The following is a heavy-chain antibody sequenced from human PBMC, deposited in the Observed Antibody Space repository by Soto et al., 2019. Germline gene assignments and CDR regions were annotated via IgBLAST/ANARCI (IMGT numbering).Heavy chain of an antibody. D-gene: IGHD3-3*01. V-gene: IGHV3-30*18. Sequence: QVQLVESGGGVVQPGRSRRLSCAASGFIFSNYGMHWVRQAPGKGLEWVAVTSYDGTKKYYGDCVKGRFTISRDNSMNTLYLQMDSLSSEETAVYYCAKELGLWSGYLDAFDIWGQGTMVTVS. CDR1: GFIFSNYG. J-gene: IGHJ3*02. CDR2: TSYDGTKK. CDR3: AKELGLWSGYLDAFDI.